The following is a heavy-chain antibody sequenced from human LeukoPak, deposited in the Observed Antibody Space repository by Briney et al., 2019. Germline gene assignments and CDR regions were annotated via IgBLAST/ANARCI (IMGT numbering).Heavy chain of an antibody. CDR2: ISTRSTYI. CDR3: AKDRGGSYVQFDY. CDR1: GFTFSNYN. D-gene: IGHD1-26*01. V-gene: IGHV3-21*04. Sequence: NPGGSLRLSCAASGFTFSNYNMNWVRQAPGKGLEWVSCISTRSTYIYYADSVKGRFTISRDNAKNSLYLQMNSLRAEDTAVYYCAKDRGGSYVQFDYWGQGTLVSVSS. J-gene: IGHJ4*02.